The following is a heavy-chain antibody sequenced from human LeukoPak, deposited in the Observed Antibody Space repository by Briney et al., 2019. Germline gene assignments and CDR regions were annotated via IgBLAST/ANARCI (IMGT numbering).Heavy chain of an antibody. V-gene: IGHV1-24*01. J-gene: IGHJ6*03. CDR2: FDPEDGET. D-gene: IGHD1-1*01. CDR3: AREMDWNDGRNYYYYYMDV. CDR1: GYTLTELS. Sequence: ASVKVSCKVSGYTLTELSMHWVRQAPGKGLEWMGGFDPEDGETIYAQKFQGRVTMTEDTSTDTAYMELSRLRSDDTAVYYCAREMDWNDGRNYYYYYMDVWGKGTTVTVSS.